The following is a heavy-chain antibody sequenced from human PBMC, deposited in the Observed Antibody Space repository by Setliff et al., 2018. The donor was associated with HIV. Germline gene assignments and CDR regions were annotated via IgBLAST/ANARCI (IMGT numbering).Heavy chain of an antibody. Sequence: KPSETLSLTCTVSGGSLSGYYWSWIRKPAGKGLEWIGRIYTSGSTDYNPSFKSRVTMSVDTSKNQFSLKLNSVTAADTAIYYCARLTINTTTVTAHLLWYLDLWGRGTLVTVSS. CDR2: IYTSGST. CDR3: ARLTINTTTVTAHLLWYLDL. J-gene: IGHJ2*01. CDR1: GGSLSGYY. D-gene: IGHD4-17*01. V-gene: IGHV4-4*07.